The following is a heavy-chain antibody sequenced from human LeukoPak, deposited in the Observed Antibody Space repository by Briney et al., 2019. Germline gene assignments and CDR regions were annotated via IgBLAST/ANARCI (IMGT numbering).Heavy chain of an antibody. CDR1: GGSISSYY. J-gene: IGHJ4*02. CDR2: VYSSGST. Sequence: SETLSLTCTVSGGSISSYYWSWIRQPPGKGLEWIGRVYSSGSTNYNPSLKSRVIMSVDTSKNQFSLKLSSVTAADTAVYYCARDRNGGPEYWGQGTLVTVSS. V-gene: IGHV4-4*07. D-gene: IGHD4-23*01. CDR3: ARDRNGGPEY.